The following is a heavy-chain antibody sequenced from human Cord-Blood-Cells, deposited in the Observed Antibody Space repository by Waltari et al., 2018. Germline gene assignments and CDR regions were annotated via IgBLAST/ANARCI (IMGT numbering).Heavy chain of an antibody. CDR2: MNPNSGNT. J-gene: IGHJ5*02. CDR1: GYTFTSYD. V-gene: IGHV1-8*03. D-gene: IGHD2-15*01. CDR3: ARGGYCSGGSCYWFDP. Sequence: QVQLVQSGAEVKKPGASVKVSCKTSGYTFTSYDITWVRQALRQGLEWMGWMNPNSGNTVYAQKFQGRVTITRNTSISTAYMELSSLRSEDTAVYYCARGGYCSGGSCYWFDPWGQGTLVTVSS.